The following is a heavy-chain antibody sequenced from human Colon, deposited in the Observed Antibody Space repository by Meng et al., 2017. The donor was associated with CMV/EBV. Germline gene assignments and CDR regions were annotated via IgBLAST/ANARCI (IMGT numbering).Heavy chain of an antibody. V-gene: IGHV3-7*01. D-gene: IGHD6-19*01. Sequence: GESLRLSCAASGFTFRNYWMSWVRQGPGTGLEWVANIKPDGSEEYYVDSVTGRFTVSRDNARKSLYLQMNSLRAEDTAVYYCARGPGTYSSGWPPGPWGQGTMVTVSS. CDR3: ARGPGTYSSGWPPGP. CDR2: IKPDGSEE. J-gene: IGHJ5*02. CDR1: GFTFRNYW.